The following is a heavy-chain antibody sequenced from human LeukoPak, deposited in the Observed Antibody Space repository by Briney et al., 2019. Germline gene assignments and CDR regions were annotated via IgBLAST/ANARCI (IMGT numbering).Heavy chain of an antibody. Sequence: GGSLRLSCAASGFTFTKYWVSWIRQAPGKGLEWVGRIKSKTDGGTTDYAAPVKGRFTISRDDSKNTLYLQMNSLKTEDTAVYYCTITYGGSYWVPYYFDYWGQGTLVTVSS. CDR3: TITYGGSYWVPYYFDY. CDR2: IKSKTDGGTT. CDR1: GFTFTKYW. J-gene: IGHJ4*02. D-gene: IGHD1-26*01. V-gene: IGHV3-15*01.